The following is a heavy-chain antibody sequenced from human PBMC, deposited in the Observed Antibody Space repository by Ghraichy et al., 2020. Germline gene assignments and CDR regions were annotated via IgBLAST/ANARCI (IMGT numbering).Heavy chain of an antibody. CDR3: ASSAVTYYGTALDY. V-gene: IGHV3-74*01. Sequence: GGSLRLSCAASGFTVSTKYMSWVRQAPGKGLVWVSRIYTDVSTATYADSVKGRFTISRDNAKNTLYLQMNSLRADDTAVYYCASSAVTYYGTALDYWGQGNLVTVSS. CDR2: IYTDVSTA. J-gene: IGHJ4*02. CDR1: GFTVSTKY. D-gene: IGHD4-17*01.